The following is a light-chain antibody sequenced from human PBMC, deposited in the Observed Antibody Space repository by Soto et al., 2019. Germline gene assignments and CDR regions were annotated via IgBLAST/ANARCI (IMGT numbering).Light chain of an antibody. CDR2: VAS. CDR1: QRVSSSY. CDR3: QQYGSSPIT. J-gene: IGKJ5*01. V-gene: IGKV3-20*01. Sequence: EIVLTQSPGTLSLSPGERATLSCRASQRVSSSYLAWYQQKPGQAPRLLIYVASSKATGIQDRFSGSGSGTAFPLTISRLEPEDFAVYYCQQYGSSPITFGQGTRLEIK.